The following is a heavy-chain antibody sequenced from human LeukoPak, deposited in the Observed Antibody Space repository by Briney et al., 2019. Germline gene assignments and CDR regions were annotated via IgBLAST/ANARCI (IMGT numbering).Heavy chain of an antibody. J-gene: IGHJ4*02. D-gene: IGHD5-12*01. CDR1: GYSISSGYY. V-gene: IGHV4-38-2*01. CDR2: IYHSGST. CDR3: ARLGYSGYDLSRFLDY. Sequence: PSETLSLTCAVSGYSISSGYYWGWIRQPPGKGLEWIGSIYHSGSTYYNPSLKSRVTISVDTSKNQFSLKLSSVAAADTAVYYCARLGYSGYDLSRFLDYWGQGTLVTVSS.